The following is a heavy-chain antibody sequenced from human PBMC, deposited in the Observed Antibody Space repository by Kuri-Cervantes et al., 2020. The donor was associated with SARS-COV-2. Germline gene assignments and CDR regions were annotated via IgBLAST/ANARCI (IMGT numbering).Heavy chain of an antibody. CDR3: ARLGVAAAGSYYYYGMDV. D-gene: IGHD6-13*01. Sequence: GESLKISCAASGFTFRGFFMSWIRQAPGQGLEWISSINHVSSSRTYANSVRGRFTISRDNSKNTLYLQMNSLRAEDTAVYYCARLGVAAAGSYYYYGMDVWGQGTTVTVSS. CDR2: INHVSSSR. CDR1: GFTFRGFF. V-gene: IGHV3-11*06. J-gene: IGHJ6*02.